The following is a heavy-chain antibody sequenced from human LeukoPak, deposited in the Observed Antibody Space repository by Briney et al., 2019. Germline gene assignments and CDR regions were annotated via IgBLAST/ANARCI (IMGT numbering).Heavy chain of an antibody. Sequence: SETLSLTCTVSGYSISSGYYWGWIRQPPGKGLEWIGSIYHSGSTYYNPSLKSRVTISVDTSKNQFSLKLSSVTAADTAVYYCARVEYSYGYGGGYWGQGTLVTVSP. CDR3: ARVEYSYGYGGGY. CDR2: IYHSGST. CDR1: GYSISSGYY. J-gene: IGHJ4*02. V-gene: IGHV4-38-2*02. D-gene: IGHD5-18*01.